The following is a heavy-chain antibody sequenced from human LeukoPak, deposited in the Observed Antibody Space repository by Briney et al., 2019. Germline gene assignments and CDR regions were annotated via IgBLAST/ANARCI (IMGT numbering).Heavy chain of an antibody. Sequence: ASVEVSCKASGYTFTSYYMHWVRQAPGQGLEWMGIINPRGGSTSYAQKFQGRVTMTRDMSTSTVYMELSSLRSEDTAVYYCARDLSPTPSHPTYYYGSGSYIRSYYMDVWGKGTTVTVSS. CDR2: INPRGGST. J-gene: IGHJ6*03. D-gene: IGHD3-10*01. CDR1: GYTFTSYY. V-gene: IGHV1-46*01. CDR3: ARDLSPTPSHPTYYYGSGSYIRSYYMDV.